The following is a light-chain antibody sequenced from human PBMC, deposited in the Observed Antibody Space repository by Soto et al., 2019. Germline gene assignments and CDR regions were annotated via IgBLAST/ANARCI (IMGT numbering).Light chain of an antibody. CDR1: GSNIGRNS. J-gene: IGLJ3*02. V-gene: IGLV1-44*01. CDR3: ATWDDSLSGVE. CDR2: RNN. Sequence: QPVLTQPPSTSGTPGQRVTIPCSGSGSNIGRNSVTWYQRLPGKAPKLLVYRNNQRPSGVPERFSGSKSGTSASLAISDLQSEDEADYYCATWDDSLSGVEFGGGTKLTVL.